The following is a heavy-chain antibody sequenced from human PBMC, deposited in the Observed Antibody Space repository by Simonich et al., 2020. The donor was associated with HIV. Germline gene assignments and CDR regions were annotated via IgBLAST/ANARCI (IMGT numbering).Heavy chain of an antibody. CDR1: GFTFSSYA. D-gene: IGHD3-16*01. CDR2: ISYEGSNK. V-gene: IGHV3-30*07. Sequence: QVQLVESGGGVVQPGRSLRLSCAASGFTFSSYAMHWVRQAPGKGLEWVAVISYEGSNKNYADSVKGRFTISRDNSKNTLYLQMNSLRAEDTAVYYCASGGSISSVWADDYWGQGTLVTVSS. J-gene: IGHJ4*02. CDR3: ASGGSISSVWADDY.